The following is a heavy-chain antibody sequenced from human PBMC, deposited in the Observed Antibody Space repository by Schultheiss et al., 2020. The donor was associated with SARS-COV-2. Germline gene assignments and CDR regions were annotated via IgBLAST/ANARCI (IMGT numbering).Heavy chain of an antibody. Sequence: SVKVSCKASGGTFSSYTISWVRQAPGQGLEWMGGINPRSGATHFAQKFQGRVTITADKSTSTAYMELSSLRSEDTAVYYCAKDRGGWRVDAFDIWGQGTMVTVSS. CDR1: GGTFSSYT. D-gene: IGHD2-15*01. CDR2: INPRSGAT. J-gene: IGHJ3*02. CDR3: AKDRGGWRVDAFDI. V-gene: IGHV1-69*06.